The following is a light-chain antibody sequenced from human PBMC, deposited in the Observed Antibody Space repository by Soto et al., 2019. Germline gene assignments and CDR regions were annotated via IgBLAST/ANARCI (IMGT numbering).Light chain of an antibody. CDR1: SSNIGAGFD. Sequence: QSVLTQPPSVSGAPGQRVTISCTGSSSNIGAGFDVHWYHQIAGTAPKLLIYGNSNRPSGVPDRFSGSKSGTSASLAISGLQSEDEADYYCAAWDDSLNGLVFGGGTKLTVL. CDR3: AAWDDSLNGLV. CDR2: GNS. J-gene: IGLJ2*01. V-gene: IGLV1-40*01.